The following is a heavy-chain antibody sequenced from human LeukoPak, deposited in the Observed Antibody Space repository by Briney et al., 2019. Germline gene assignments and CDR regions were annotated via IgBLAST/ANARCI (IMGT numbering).Heavy chain of an antibody. CDR1: GFAFSSYW. V-gene: IGHV3-23*01. CDR2: ISGSGGST. J-gene: IGHJ4*02. CDR3: AKGENHITIFGKVITSGSL. D-gene: IGHD3-3*01. Sequence: GGSLRLSCEASGFAFSSYWMSWVRQAPGKGLEWVSAISGSGGSTYYADSVKGRFTISRDNSKNTLYLQMNSLRAEDTAVYYCAKGENHITIFGKVITSGSLWGQGTLVTVSS.